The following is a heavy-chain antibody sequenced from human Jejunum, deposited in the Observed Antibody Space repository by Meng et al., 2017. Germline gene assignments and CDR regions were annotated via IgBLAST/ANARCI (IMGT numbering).Heavy chain of an antibody. D-gene: IGHD1-7*01. CDR1: GGSITGTNW. CDR2: IYHSGTT. Sequence: VDRQGEGPRLRSPSGTLPLTCAVSGGSITGTNWWTWVRQAPGKGLVWIGEIYHSGTTNYNPSLKSRVAISADKSKNQFSLNLYSLSAADTAVYYCATRTRDSFDYWGQGSLVTVSS. V-gene: IGHV4-4*02. J-gene: IGHJ4*02. CDR3: ATRTRDSFDY.